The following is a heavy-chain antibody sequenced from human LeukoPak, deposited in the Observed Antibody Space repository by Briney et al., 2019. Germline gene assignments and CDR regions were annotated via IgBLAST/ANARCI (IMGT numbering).Heavy chain of an antibody. D-gene: IGHD3-22*01. J-gene: IGHJ4*02. CDR3: ARSISQNYYDSSGYYWGEGYYFDY. CDR1: RGTFSSYA. CDR2: IIPIFGTA. Sequence: SVKVSCKASRGTFSSYAISWVRQAPGQGLEWMGGIIPIFGTANYAQKFQGRVTITTDESTSTAYMELSSLRSEDTAVYYCARSISQNYYDSSGYYWGEGYYFDYWGQGTLVTVSS. V-gene: IGHV1-69*05.